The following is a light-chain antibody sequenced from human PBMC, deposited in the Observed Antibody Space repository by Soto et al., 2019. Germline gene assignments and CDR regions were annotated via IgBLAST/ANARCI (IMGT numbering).Light chain of an antibody. V-gene: IGKV4-1*01. CDR2: CAS. CDR3: QQYYSTPWT. Sequence: DIVMTQAPDSLAVSLGERATMNCKSSQTGLYNSNNKNYLAWYQQKPGQPPKLLIYCASTRESGVPDRFSGSGSGTDFTLTISSLQAEDVAVYYCQQYYSTPWTFGQGTKVEIK. J-gene: IGKJ1*01. CDR1: QTGLYNSNNKNY.